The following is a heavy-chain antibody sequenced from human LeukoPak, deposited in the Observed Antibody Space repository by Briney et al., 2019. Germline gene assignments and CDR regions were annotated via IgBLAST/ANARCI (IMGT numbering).Heavy chain of an antibody. Sequence: GGSLRLSCAASGFTLSNYWMTWVRQAPGKGLEWVSAISNTGGSTYYADSVKGRFTISRDKSKNTLSLQMNSLRAEDTAVYYCAQQVGYCSSGSCYFTYWGRGTLVTVSS. CDR1: GFTLSNYW. CDR3: AQQVGYCSSGSCYFTY. D-gene: IGHD2-15*01. V-gene: IGHV3-23*01. J-gene: IGHJ1*01. CDR2: ISNTGGST.